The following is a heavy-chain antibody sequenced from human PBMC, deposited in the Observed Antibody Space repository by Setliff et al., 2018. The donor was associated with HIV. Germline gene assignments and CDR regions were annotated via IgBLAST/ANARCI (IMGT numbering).Heavy chain of an antibody. CDR1: GYTFTDNY. CDR2: INSATGGT. D-gene: IGHD2-15*01. V-gene: IGHV1-2*04. Sequence: ASVKVSCKASGYTFTDNYIHWVRPAPGQGLGWMAWINSATGGTNYAQNFQGWVTVTRDTSINTVYMELSSLKSDDTAVYYCARDYRHVFDIWGQGTLVPFSS. CDR3: ARDYRHVFDI. J-gene: IGHJ4*03.